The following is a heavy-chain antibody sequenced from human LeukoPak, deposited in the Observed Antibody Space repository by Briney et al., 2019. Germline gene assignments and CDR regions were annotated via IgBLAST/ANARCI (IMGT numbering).Heavy chain of an antibody. CDR1: GGTFSSYA. CDR3: ASSIAVAGPEAFDI. CDR2: IIPIFGTA. D-gene: IGHD6-19*01. V-gene: IGHV1-69*05. Sequence: ASVKVSCKASGGTFSSYAISWVRQAPGQGLEWMGRIIPIFGTANYAQKFQGRVTITTDESTSTAYTELSSLRSEDTAVYYCASSIAVAGPEAFDIWGQGTMVTVSS. J-gene: IGHJ3*02.